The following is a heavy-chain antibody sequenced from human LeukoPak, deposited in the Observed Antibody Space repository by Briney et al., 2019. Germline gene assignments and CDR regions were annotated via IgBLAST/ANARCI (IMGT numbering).Heavy chain of an antibody. J-gene: IGHJ4*02. CDR2: INPNSGGT. V-gene: IGHV1-2*02. D-gene: IGHD2-15*01. Sequence: GASVKVSCKASGYTFTGYYMHWVRQAPGQGLEWMGWINPNSGGTNYAQKFQGRVTMTRDTSISTAYMELSRLRSDDTAVYYCARGVPWGIVVVVAADYWGQGTLVTVSS. CDR3: ARGVPWGIVVVVAADY. CDR1: GYTFTGYY.